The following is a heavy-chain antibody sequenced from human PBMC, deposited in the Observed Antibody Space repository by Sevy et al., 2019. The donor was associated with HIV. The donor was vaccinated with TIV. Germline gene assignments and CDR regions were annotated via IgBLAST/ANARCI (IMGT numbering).Heavy chain of an antibody. CDR3: TRAILWFREGYYFDY. V-gene: IGHV3-49*03. CDR1: GFTFGDYA. Sequence: GGSLRLSCTASGFTFGDYAMSWFRQAPGKGLEWVGFIRSKAYGGTTEYAASVKGRFTISRDDSKGIAYLQMNSLKTEDTAVYYCTRAILWFREGYYFDYWGQGTLVTVSS. D-gene: IGHD3-10*01. J-gene: IGHJ4*02. CDR2: IRSKAYGGTT.